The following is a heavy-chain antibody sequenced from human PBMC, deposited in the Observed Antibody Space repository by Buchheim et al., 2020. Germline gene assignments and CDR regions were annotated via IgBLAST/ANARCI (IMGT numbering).Heavy chain of an antibody. V-gene: IGHV3-13*01. Sequence: EVQLVESGGDLVQPGGSLRLSCAASGFTFSSYDMHWVRQTAGKGLEWVSTIGTLGDTYYPDPVKGRFTISRENANNSLHLQMNSLRAGDTAVYYCTRTGAQYKYYGMDVWGQGTT. D-gene: IGHD1-14*01. J-gene: IGHJ6*02. CDR2: IGTLGDT. CDR1: GFTFSSYD. CDR3: TRTGAQYKYYGMDV.